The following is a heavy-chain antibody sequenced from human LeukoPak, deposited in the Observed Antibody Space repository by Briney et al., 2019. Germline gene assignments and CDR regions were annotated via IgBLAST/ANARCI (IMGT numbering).Heavy chain of an antibody. D-gene: IGHD3-16*02. V-gene: IGHV3-30*18. Sequence: GGSLILSCVASGFTFTDYGMHWVRQAPGKGLEWVALISYDEKHKYYADSVKGRFTIARDNSKNTLYLQMNNLRADDMAVYYCAKDFVATLDYWGQGILVTVSS. J-gene: IGHJ4*02. CDR2: ISYDEKHK. CDR3: AKDFVATLDY. CDR1: GFTFTDYG.